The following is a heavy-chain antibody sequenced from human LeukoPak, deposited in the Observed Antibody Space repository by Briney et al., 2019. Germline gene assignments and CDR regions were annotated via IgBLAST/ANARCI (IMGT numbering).Heavy chain of an antibody. CDR2: FYPSGNT. CDR1: GASISSYF. D-gene: IGHD1-26*01. V-gene: IGHV4-4*07. J-gene: IGHJ6*02. Sequence: PSETLSHTCTVSGASISSYFWSWIRQPAGKGLEGIGRFYPSGNTNYSRSLESRVTMSVDTSRNQLSLEVRSVTAADTAVYYCARDSGSINYFYGMDVWGQGTTVTVSS. CDR3: ARDSGSINYFYGMDV.